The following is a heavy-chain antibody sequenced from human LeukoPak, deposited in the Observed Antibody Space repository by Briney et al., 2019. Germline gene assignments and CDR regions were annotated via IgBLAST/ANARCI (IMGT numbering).Heavy chain of an antibody. CDR1: GFTVSTNY. V-gene: IGHV3-53*01. Sequence: GGSLRLSCAASGFTVSTNYMSWVRQAPGKGLEWISVIYSAGSTYYADSVKGRFTISRDNSKNTLYLQMNSLRAEDTAVYYCAKESGYSSGWYSGYYFDYWGQGTLVTVSS. CDR2: IYSAGST. J-gene: IGHJ4*02. CDR3: AKESGYSSGWYSGYYFDY. D-gene: IGHD6-19*01.